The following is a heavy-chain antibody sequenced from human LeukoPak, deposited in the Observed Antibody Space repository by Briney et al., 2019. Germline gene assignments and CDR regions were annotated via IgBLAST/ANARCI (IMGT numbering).Heavy chain of an antibody. CDR1: GGSISSYY. Sequence: SETLSLTCTVSGGSISSYYWSWIRQLPGKGLEWIGYMYYSGRTNYNPSLKSRVTISVDTSKNQFSLKLSSVTAADTAVYYCARTFSESYYYYGLDVWGQGTTVTVSS. J-gene: IGHJ6*02. CDR2: MYYSGRT. V-gene: IGHV4-59*01. D-gene: IGHD1-26*01. CDR3: ARTFSESYYYYGLDV.